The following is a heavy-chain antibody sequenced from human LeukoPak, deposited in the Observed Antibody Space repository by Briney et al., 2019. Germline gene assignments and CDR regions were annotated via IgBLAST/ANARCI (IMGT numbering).Heavy chain of an antibody. CDR1: GFTFSSYG. CDR2: ITHDETNK. J-gene: IGHJ4*02. D-gene: IGHD2-21*02. CDR3: ARFTGGDYYGRLDY. Sequence: PGRSLRLSCAASGFTFSSYGMHWVRQAPGKGLEWVAVITHDETNKYYADSVKGRFTISRDSSTLFLQMNSLRAEDTAVYYCARFTGGDYYGRLDYWGQGTLVTVSS. V-gene: IGHV3-30*03.